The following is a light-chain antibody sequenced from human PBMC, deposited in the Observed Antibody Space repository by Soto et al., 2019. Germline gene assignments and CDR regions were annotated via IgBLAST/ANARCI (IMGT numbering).Light chain of an antibody. CDR1: QSVSSN. Sequence: EIVMTHSPATLSVSPGERATLSCRAIQSVSSNLAWYQQKVGQAPRLLMYGASVRATGVPTRFSGSGSGTVFTLTISSLQSEDFAVYFCQHYNNWPPQFTFGGGTKVDI. CDR2: GAS. CDR3: QHYNNWPPQFT. V-gene: IGKV3-15*01. J-gene: IGKJ4*01.